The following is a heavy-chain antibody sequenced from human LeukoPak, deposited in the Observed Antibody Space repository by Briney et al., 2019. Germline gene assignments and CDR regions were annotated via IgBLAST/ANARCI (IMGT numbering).Heavy chain of an antibody. CDR2: ISNSSPNI. Sequence: GGSLRLSCAASGFTFISYSMNWVRQAPGQGLEWVSSISNSSPNIYYADSVKGRFTISRDSAKDSLLLQMNSLRAEDTAVYYCARALHDSSGYYFDYWGQGTLVTVSS. V-gene: IGHV3-21*01. D-gene: IGHD3-22*01. CDR1: GFTFISYS. J-gene: IGHJ4*02. CDR3: ARALHDSSGYYFDY.